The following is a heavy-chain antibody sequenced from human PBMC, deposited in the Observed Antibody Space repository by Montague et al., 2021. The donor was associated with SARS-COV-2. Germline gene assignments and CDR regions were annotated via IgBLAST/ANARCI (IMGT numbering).Heavy chain of an antibody. Sequence: QSGAGVKKPGESLRISCKGSGYSFTSYWISWVRQMPGKGLEWMGRIDPSDSYTNYSPSFQGHVTISADKSISTAYLQWSILKASDTAMYYCARGGRYSYGARTYYYYYGMDVWGQGTTVTVSS. CDR3: ARGGRYSYGARTYYYYYGMDV. D-gene: IGHD5-18*01. J-gene: IGHJ6*02. CDR2: IDPSDSYT. V-gene: IGHV5-10-1*01. CDR1: GYSFTSYW.